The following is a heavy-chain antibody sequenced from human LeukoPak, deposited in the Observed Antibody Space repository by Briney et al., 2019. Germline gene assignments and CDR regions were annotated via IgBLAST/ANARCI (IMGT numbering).Heavy chain of an antibody. Sequence: GRSLRLSCAPAGFTFSNYWMNWVRQAPGKGLEWVANIKQDGSDEYYVDSVRGRFIISRDNAQNSLYLQMSSLRAEDTAVYYCARDYGDYWGQGTLVTVSS. CDR2: IKQDGSDE. CDR1: GFTFSNYW. J-gene: IGHJ4*02. CDR3: ARDYGDY. V-gene: IGHV3-7*01. D-gene: IGHD4-17*01.